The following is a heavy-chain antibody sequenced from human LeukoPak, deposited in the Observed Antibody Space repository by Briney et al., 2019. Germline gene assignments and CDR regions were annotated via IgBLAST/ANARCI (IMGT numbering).Heavy chain of an antibody. CDR3: ARDRRDPGPTTVAPSAFDI. CDR1: GFTFNNFW. J-gene: IGHJ3*02. V-gene: IGHV3-7*01. D-gene: IGHD4-23*01. Sequence: GGSLRLSCAASGFTFNNFWMRWVRQAPGKGLEWVANINQDGSEKYYVDSVKGRFTISRDNAENSLFLQMSSLRVEDTAVYYCARDRRDPGPTTVAPSAFDIWGQGTVVTVSS. CDR2: INQDGSEK.